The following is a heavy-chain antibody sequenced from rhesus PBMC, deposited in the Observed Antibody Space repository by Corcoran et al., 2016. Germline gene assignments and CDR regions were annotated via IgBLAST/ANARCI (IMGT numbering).Heavy chain of an antibody. J-gene: IGHJ4*01. CDR3: ARVGRVVVVSATLRGYFDY. CDR2: MHGSSGST. CDR1: GGSFSSYW. Sequence: QVQLQESGPGLVKPSEPLSFTCVVSGGSFSSYWWSWIRLPTGMDLEWLGEMHGSSGSTNNNPSLKSRVTIAKDASKNQFSLRLSSVTAADTAVYYCARVGRVVVVSATLRGYFDYWGQGVLVTVSS. D-gene: IGHD2-39*02. V-gene: IGHV4-80*01.